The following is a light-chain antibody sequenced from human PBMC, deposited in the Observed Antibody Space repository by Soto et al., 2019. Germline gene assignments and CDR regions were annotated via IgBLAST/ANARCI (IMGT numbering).Light chain of an antibody. CDR1: QSVSSSY. CDR3: QQYGSSPYT. V-gene: IGKV3-20*01. J-gene: IGKJ2*01. CDR2: GAS. Sequence: EIVLTQSPGTLSLSPGARATLSCTASQSVSSSYLAWYQQKPGQAPRLLIYGASSRATGIPGRFSGSGSGTDFTLTIGRLEPEDFAVYYCQQYGSSPYTFGQGTKLEIK.